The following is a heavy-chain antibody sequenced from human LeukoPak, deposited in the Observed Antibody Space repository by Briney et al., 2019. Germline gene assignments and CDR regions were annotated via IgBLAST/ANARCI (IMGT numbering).Heavy chain of an antibody. V-gene: IGHV3-64*01. CDR2: ITSSGGNI. J-gene: IGHJ6*03. D-gene: IGHD1-26*01. CDR3: ARVKAGATISDFYYYCMDV. CDR1: GFTFSDYT. Sequence: GGSLRLSCAASGFTFSDYTMRWVRQAPGKRLEFVSAITSSGGNIHYANSVKGRFTISRDNSKNSLYLQMGGLRTEDMAVYHCARVKAGATISDFYYYCMDVWGKGTTVTVSS.